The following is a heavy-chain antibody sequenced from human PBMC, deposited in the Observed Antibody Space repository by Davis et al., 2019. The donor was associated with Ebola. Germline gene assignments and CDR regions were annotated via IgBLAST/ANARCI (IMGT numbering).Heavy chain of an antibody. J-gene: IGHJ5*02. CDR2: IYYRGST. D-gene: IGHD6-13*01. V-gene: IGHV4-59*12. Sequence: MPSETLSLTCAVYGGSFSGYYWSWIRQPPGKGLEWIGYIYYRGSTNYNPSLKSRVTILVDTSKNQFSLKLSSVTAADTAVYYCARGRLYSSSWYNTKSNWFDPWGQGTLVTVSS. CDR1: GGSFSGYY. CDR3: ARGRLYSSSWYNTKSNWFDP.